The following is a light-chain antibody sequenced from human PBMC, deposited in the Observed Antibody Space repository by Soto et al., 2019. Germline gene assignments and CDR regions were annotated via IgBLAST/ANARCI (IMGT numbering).Light chain of an antibody. CDR1: RDISNN. CDR3: QQYTSWQT. CDR2: GAS. J-gene: IGKJ1*01. V-gene: IGKV3-15*01. Sequence: EILMTQSPATLSVSPGGRATLSCRASRDISNNLAWYQQRPGQPPGLLIYGASTRATGVPARFSGSGWGTEFTLTITGLQSDDFAVYYCQQYTSWQTFGQGTKVDIK.